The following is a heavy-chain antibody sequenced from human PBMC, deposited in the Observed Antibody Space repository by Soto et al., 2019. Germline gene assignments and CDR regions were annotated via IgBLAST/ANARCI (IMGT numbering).Heavy chain of an antibody. D-gene: IGHD2-2*01. CDR1: GYTFTSYG. CDR3: VRDAPSHQSIFDL. Sequence: ASVKVSCKASGYTFTSYGISWVRQAPEQGLEWMGWINLNDGGTNSPRKFQGRLTMTRDKSITTVYMELSRLRSDDTAVYFCVRDAPSHQSIFDLWGPGTLVTAPQ. CDR2: INLNDGGT. V-gene: IGHV1-2*02. J-gene: IGHJ4*02.